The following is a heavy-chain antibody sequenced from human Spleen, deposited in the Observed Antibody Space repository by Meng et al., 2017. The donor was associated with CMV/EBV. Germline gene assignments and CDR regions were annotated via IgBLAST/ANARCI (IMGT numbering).Heavy chain of an antibody. Sequence: ESLKISCTVSSFSITTGYYWGWIRQSPGKGLEWIGSIYHSATTYYATSFKSRVTILVDTSNNQFALRLTSVTAADTAVYYCATVPRSGTPDYWGQGTLVTVSS. J-gene: IGHJ4*02. CDR1: SFSITTGYY. V-gene: IGHV4-38-2*02. CDR3: ATVPRSGTPDY. D-gene: IGHD1-7*01. CDR2: IYHSATT.